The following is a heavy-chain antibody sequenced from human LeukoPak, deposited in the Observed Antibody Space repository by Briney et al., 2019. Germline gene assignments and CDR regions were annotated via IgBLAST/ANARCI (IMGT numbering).Heavy chain of an antibody. CDR2: ISGSGGST. V-gene: IGHV3-23*01. Sequence: GGSLRLSCAASGFTFSSYARSWVRQAPGKGLEWVSAISGSGGSTYYADSVKGRFTISRDNSKNTLYLQMNSLRAEDTAVYYCAKEGFYCSGGSCYPDYWGQGTLVTVSS. CDR3: AKEGFYCSGGSCYPDY. J-gene: IGHJ4*02. CDR1: GFTFSSYA. D-gene: IGHD2-15*01.